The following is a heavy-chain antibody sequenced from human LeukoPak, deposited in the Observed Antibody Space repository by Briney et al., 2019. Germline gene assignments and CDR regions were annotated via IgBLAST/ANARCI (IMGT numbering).Heavy chain of an antibody. D-gene: IGHD6-19*01. J-gene: IGHJ4*02. CDR2: ISYDGSNK. V-gene: IGHV3-30*03. Sequence: GGSLRLSCAASGFTFSSYDMHWVRQAPGKGLEWVAVISYDGSNKYYADSMKGRFTISRDNSKNTLYLQMNSLRAEDTAVYYCVLSYHRGKQWLVDYFDYWGQGTLVTVSS. CDR3: VLSYHRGKQWLVDYFDY. CDR1: GFTFSSYD.